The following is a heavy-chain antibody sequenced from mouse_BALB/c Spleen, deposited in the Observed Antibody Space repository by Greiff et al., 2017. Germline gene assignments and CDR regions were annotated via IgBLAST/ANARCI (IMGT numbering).Heavy chain of an antibody. Sequence: DVKLVESGGGLVKPGGSLKLSCAASGFAFSSYDMSWVRQTPEKRLEWVAYISSGGGSTYYPDTVKGRFTISRDNAKNTLYLQMSSLKSEDTAMYYCARQYYGWFAYWGQGTLVTVSA. J-gene: IGHJ3*01. CDR1: GFAFSSYD. V-gene: IGHV5-12-1*01. CDR2: ISSGGGST. D-gene: IGHD1-1*01. CDR3: ARQYYGWFAY.